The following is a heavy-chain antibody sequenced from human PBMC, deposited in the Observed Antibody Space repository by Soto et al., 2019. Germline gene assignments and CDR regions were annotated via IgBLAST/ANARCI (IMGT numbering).Heavy chain of an antibody. CDR2: IFDSWST. V-gene: IGHV4-30-4*01. Sequence: QVQLQESGPGLVKTSETLSLTCTVSGGSISGGVHSWSWIRQPPGHGLGWIGHIFDSWSTYYNPSLRSRLTISVDTSKNQLSRRLSSVTAADTAVYYCAREIMPLTNDLYFALWGRGTLVTVSS. CDR3: AREIMPLTNDLYFAL. CDR1: GGSISGGVHS. D-gene: IGHD2-8*01. J-gene: IGHJ2*01.